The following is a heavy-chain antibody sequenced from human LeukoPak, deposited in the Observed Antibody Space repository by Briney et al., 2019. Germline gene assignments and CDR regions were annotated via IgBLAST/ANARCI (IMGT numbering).Heavy chain of an antibody. D-gene: IGHD3-22*01. Sequence: GGSLRLSCAASGFTFSSYGMHWVRQAPGKGLEWVAFIRYDGSNKYYADSVKGRFTISRDNSKNTLYLQMNSLRAEDTAVYYCATRHRDYYDSSGYRSDAFDIWGQGTMVTVSS. J-gene: IGHJ3*02. CDR2: IRYDGSNK. CDR1: GFTFSSYG. V-gene: IGHV3-30*02. CDR3: ATRHRDYYDSSGYRSDAFDI.